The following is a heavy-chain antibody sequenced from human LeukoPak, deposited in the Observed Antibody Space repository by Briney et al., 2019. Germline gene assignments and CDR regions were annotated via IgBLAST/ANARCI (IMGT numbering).Heavy chain of an antibody. D-gene: IGHD5-18*01. CDR2: ISGSGGST. V-gene: IGHV3-23*01. Sequence: GGSLRLSCAASGFTFSSYAMSWVRQAPGKGLEWVSAISGSGGSTYYADSVKGRFTISRDNSKDTLYLHMNSLRAEDTAVYYCAKGPLGTAMVYSDYWGQGTLVTVSS. CDR1: GFTFSSYA. J-gene: IGHJ4*02. CDR3: AKGPLGTAMVYSDY.